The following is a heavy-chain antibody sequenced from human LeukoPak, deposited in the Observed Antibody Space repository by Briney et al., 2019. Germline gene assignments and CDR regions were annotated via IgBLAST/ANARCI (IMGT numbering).Heavy chain of an antibody. CDR1: GFTFSSYA. CDR3: AVRPMVYVPIDY. V-gene: IGHV3-23*01. D-gene: IGHD2-8*01. J-gene: IGHJ4*02. CDR2: ISGSGGST. Sequence: PGGSLRLSCAASGFTFSSYAMSWVRQAPGKRLEWVSAISGSGGSTYYADSVKGRFTISRDNSKNTLYLQMNSLRAEDTAVYYCAVRPMVYVPIDYWGQGTLVTVSS.